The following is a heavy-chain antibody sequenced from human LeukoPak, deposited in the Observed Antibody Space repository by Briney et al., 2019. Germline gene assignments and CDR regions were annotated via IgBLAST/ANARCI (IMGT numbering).Heavy chain of an antibody. Sequence: SETLPLTCTVSGGSISSYYWSWIRQPAGKGLEWIGRIYTSGSTNYNPSLKSRVTMSVDTSKNQFSLKLSSVTAADTAVYYCARDVEMATMAAFDIWGQGTMVTVSS. V-gene: IGHV4-4*07. CDR2: IYTSGST. D-gene: IGHD5-24*01. CDR1: GGSISSYY. CDR3: ARDVEMATMAAFDI. J-gene: IGHJ3*02.